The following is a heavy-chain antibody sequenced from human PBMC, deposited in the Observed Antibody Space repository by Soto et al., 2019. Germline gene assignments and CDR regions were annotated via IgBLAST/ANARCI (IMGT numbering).Heavy chain of an antibody. Sequence: GGSLRLSCAASGFTFSDYYMSWIHQAPGKGLEWVSYISSSGSTIYYADSVKGRFTISRDNAKNSLYLQMNSLRAEDTAVYYCARVERGITIFGVVIPPFDYWGQGTLVTVSS. D-gene: IGHD3-3*01. V-gene: IGHV3-11*01. CDR3: ARVERGITIFGVVIPPFDY. J-gene: IGHJ4*02. CDR1: GFTFSDYY. CDR2: ISSSGSTI.